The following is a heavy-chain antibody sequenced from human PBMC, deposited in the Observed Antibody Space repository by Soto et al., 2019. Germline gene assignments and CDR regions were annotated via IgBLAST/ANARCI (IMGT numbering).Heavy chain of an antibody. J-gene: IGHJ4*02. Sequence: ASVKVSCKASSYTFTSYGISWVRQAPGQGLEWMGWISAYNGNTNYAQKLQGRVTMTTDTSTGTAYMELRGLRSDDTAVYYCARAVLGLRLGELSSSDYWGQGTLVTVSS. V-gene: IGHV1-18*04. D-gene: IGHD3-16*02. CDR1: SYTFTSYG. CDR2: ISAYNGNT. CDR3: ARAVLGLRLGELSSSDY.